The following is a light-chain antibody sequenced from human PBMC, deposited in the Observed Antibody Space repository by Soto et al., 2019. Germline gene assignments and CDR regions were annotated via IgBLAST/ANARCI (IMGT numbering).Light chain of an antibody. CDR3: QQYNNWPPTT. CDR2: GAY. J-gene: IGKJ1*01. Sequence: EVVLTQSPATLSLSPGERATLSCRASQSVTNYLAWYQQKSGQAPRPLIYGAYTRATGIPARFSGSGSGTDFTLTISSLQSEDFAVYYCQQYNNWPPTTFGQGTKVDIK. V-gene: IGKV3-15*01. CDR1: QSVTNY.